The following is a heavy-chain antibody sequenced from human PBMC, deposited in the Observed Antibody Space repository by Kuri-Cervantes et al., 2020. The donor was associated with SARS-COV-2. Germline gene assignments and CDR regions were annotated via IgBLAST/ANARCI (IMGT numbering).Heavy chain of an antibody. V-gene: IGHV4-38-2*01. Sequence: SETLSLTCAVSGYSISSGYYWGWIRQPPGKGLEWIGSIYHSGSTYYNPSLKSRVTISVDRFKNQFSLKLSSVTAADTAVYYCARASMVRGVIFDYWGQGTLVTVSS. CDR1: GYSISSGYY. D-gene: IGHD3-10*01. CDR3: ARASMVRGVIFDY. CDR2: IYHSGST. J-gene: IGHJ4*02.